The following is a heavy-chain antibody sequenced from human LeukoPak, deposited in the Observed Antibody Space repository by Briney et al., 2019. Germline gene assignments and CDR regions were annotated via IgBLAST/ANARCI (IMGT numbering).Heavy chain of an antibody. V-gene: IGHV1-69*05. CDR3: ASEWTSGSYGGYFDY. J-gene: IGHJ4*02. D-gene: IGHD1-26*01. CDR1: GGTFSSYA. CDR2: IIPIFGTA. Sequence: SVKVSCKASGGTFSSYAISWVRQAPGQGLEWMGGIIPIFGTANYAQKFQGRVTITTDESTSTAYMELRSLRSEDTAVYYCASEWTSGSYGGYFDYWGQGTLVTVSS.